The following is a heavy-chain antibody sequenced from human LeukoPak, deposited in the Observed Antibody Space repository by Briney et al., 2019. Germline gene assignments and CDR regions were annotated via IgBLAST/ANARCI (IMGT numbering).Heavy chain of an antibody. CDR1: GFTFSNYA. D-gene: IGHD3-22*01. J-gene: IGHJ4*02. V-gene: IGHV3-23*01. Sequence: GGSLRLSCAASGFTFSNYAMTWVRQAPGKGLEWVSAISGSGGSTYYADSVKGRFTISRDNSKNTLYLHMNSLRAEDTAVYYCAKQGTYYGSSGPIDYWGQGTLVTVSS. CDR3: AKQGTYYGSSGPIDY. CDR2: ISGSGGST.